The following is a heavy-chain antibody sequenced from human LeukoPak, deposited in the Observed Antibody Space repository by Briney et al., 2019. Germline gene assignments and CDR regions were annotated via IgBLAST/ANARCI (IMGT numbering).Heavy chain of an antibody. CDR2: IMSVGSST. D-gene: IGHD4-17*01. J-gene: IGHJ4*02. CDR1: GFTFSRYW. V-gene: IGHV3-74*01. CDR3: ARSGDYGDWYYFDY. Sequence: GGSLRLSCAASGFTFSRYWMHWVRQAPGKGRVWVSGIMSVGSSTSSADSVKGRFTISRDNAKNTLYLQMNSLRAEDTAVYYCARSGDYGDWYYFDYWGQGTLVTVSS.